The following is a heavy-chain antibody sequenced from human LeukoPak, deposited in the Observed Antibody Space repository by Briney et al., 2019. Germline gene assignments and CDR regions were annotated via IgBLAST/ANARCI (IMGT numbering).Heavy chain of an antibody. CDR1: GYTFSSYS. V-gene: IGHV3-21*01. Sequence: GGSLRLSCVASGYTFSSYSINWVRHAPGKGLEWVSSISVRSDYIYYADSVRGRFSISRDDARDSLYLQMNSLRAEDTAVYFCVRLRRNSDTSGFYYYYDFWGQGTLVTVSS. J-gene: IGHJ4*02. D-gene: IGHD3-22*01. CDR2: ISVRSDYI. CDR3: VRLRRNSDTSGFYYYYDF.